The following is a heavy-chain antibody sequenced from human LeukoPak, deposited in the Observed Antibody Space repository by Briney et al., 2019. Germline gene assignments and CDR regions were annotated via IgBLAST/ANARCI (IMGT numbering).Heavy chain of an antibody. Sequence: GGSLRLSCAASGFTFSSYSMNWVRQAPGKGLEWVSSISSSSSYIYYADSVKGRFTISRDNAKNSLYLQMNSLRAEDTAVYYCARVAHYDFWSGYYHYHGMDVWGQGTTVTVSS. V-gene: IGHV3-21*01. D-gene: IGHD3-3*01. CDR2: ISSSSSYI. J-gene: IGHJ6*02. CDR3: ARVAHYDFWSGYYHYHGMDV. CDR1: GFTFSSYS.